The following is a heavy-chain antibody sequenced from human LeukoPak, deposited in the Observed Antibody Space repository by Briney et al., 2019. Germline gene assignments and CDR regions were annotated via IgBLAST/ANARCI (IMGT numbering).Heavy chain of an antibody. Sequence: GGSLRLSCAASGFTFSSYSMNWVRQAPGKGLEWVSSISSSSSYIYYADSVKGRFTISRDNAKNSLYLQMNSLKTEDTAVYYCTTRYFGSRWLDQIDYWGQGTLVTVSS. CDR3: TTRYFGSRWLDQIDY. V-gene: IGHV3-21*03. D-gene: IGHD5-24*01. J-gene: IGHJ4*02. CDR2: ISSSSSYI. CDR1: GFTFSSYS.